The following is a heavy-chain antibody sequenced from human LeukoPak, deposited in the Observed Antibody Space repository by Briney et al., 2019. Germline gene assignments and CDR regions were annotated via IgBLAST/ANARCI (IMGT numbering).Heavy chain of an antibody. D-gene: IGHD6-6*01. CDR2: IYYSGST. CDR1: GGSISSYY. V-gene: IGHV4-59*01. CDR3: ARERAARLLDY. Sequence: SETLSLTCTVAGGSISSYYWSWLRQPPGKGLEWIGYIYYSGSTNYNPSLTSRVTISVDTSKNQFSLKLSSVTAADTAVYYCARERAARLLDYWGQGTLVTVSS. J-gene: IGHJ4*02.